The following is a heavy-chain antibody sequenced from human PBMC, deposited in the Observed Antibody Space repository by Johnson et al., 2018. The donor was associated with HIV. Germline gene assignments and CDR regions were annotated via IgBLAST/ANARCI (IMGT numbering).Heavy chain of an antibody. D-gene: IGHD1-26*01. Sequence: QVQLVESGGGLVKPGGSLRLSCAASGFTFSSYAMHWVRQAPGKGLEWVAVISYDGSNKYYADSVKGRFTISRYNAKNSLYLQMNSLRAEDTAVYYCAKVAVGTGGGGVALDIWGPGTMVTVSS. J-gene: IGHJ3*02. CDR1: GFTFSSYA. CDR3: AKVAVGTGGGGVALDI. CDR2: ISYDGSNK. V-gene: IGHV3-30-3*01.